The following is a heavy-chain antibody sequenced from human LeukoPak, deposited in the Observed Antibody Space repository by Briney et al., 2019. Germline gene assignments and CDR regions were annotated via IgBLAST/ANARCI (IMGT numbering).Heavy chain of an antibody. J-gene: IGHJ4*02. CDR3: ARDKPRNYYDSSGYYLDY. Sequence: GGTLRLSCAASGFTFSSYGMSWVRQAPGKGLEWVANIKQDGSEKYYVDSVKGRFTISRDNAKNSLYLQMNSLRAEDTAVYYCARDKPRNYYDSSGYYLDYWGQGTLVTVSS. CDR2: IKQDGSEK. D-gene: IGHD3-22*01. V-gene: IGHV3-7*01. CDR1: GFTFSSYG.